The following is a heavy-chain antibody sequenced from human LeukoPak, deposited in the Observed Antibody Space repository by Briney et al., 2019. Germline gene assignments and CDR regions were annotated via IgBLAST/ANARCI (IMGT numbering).Heavy chain of an antibody. Sequence: ASVKVSCKASGYTFTTYDINWVRQATGQGLEWLGWMNPNSGNTGYAQKFQGRVTMTRNISITTAYMELSNLRSDYTAVYYCARVAGNCGGDCYRLLYWGQGTLVTVSS. CDR2: MNPNSGNT. D-gene: IGHD2-21*01. J-gene: IGHJ4*02. V-gene: IGHV1-8*01. CDR3: ARVAGNCGGDCYRLLY. CDR1: GYTFTTYD.